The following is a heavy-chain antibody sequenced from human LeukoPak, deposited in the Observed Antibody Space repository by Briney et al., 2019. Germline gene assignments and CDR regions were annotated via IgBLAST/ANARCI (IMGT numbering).Heavy chain of an antibody. V-gene: IGHV4-30-4*01. CDR2: IYYSGST. J-gene: IGHJ4*02. CDR3: ARGRYYDSSGYYLDGDY. Sequence: SETLSLTCTVSGGSISSGDYYWSWIRQPPGKGLEWIGYIYYSGSTYYNPSLKSRVTISVDTSKNQLSLKLSSVTAADTAVYYCARGRYYDSSGYYLDGDYWGQGTLVTVSS. D-gene: IGHD3-22*01. CDR1: GGSISSGDYY.